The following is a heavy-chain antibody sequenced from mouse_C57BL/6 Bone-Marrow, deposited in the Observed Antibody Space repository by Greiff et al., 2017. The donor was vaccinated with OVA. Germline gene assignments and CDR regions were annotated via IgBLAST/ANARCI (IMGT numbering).Heavy chain of an antibody. CDR1: GYSFTDYY. CDR2: INPNYGTT. CDR3: AREGLEAWFAY. J-gene: IGHJ3*01. V-gene: IGHV1-39*01. D-gene: IGHD2-4*01. Sequence: EVQLQESGPELVKPGASVKISCTASGYSFTDYYMTWVKQSTGKSLEWIGVINPNYGTTSYNQKFKGKVTLTVDQSSSTAYMQLNSLTSEDSAVYYCAREGLEAWFAYWGKGTLVTVSA.